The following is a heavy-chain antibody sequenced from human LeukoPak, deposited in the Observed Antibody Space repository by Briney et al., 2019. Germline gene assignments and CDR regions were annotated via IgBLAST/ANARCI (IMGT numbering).Heavy chain of an antibody. CDR3: AKDRPYYDSSGYSPLCDAFDI. CDR1: GFTVSSNY. V-gene: IGHV3-23*01. D-gene: IGHD3-22*01. CDR2: ISGSGGST. J-gene: IGHJ3*02. Sequence: GGSLRLSCAASGFTVSSNYMSWVRRAPGKGLEWVSVISGSGGSTYYADSVKGRFTNSRDNSKNTLYLQMNSLRAEDTAVYYCAKDRPYYDSSGYSPLCDAFDIWGQGTMVTVSS.